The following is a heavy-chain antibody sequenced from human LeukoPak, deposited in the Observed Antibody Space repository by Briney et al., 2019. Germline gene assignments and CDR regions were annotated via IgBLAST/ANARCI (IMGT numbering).Heavy chain of an antibody. D-gene: IGHD4-23*01. Sequence: GSLRLSCAASGFTFSDYYMSWIRQAPGKGLEWVSYISSSGSTIYYADSVKGRFTFSRDNAKNSLYLLMNSLRAEDTAVYYCARAPPTSGGNSGLYYYGMDVWGQGTTITVSS. CDR3: ARAPPTSGGNSGLYYYGMDV. CDR2: ISSSGSTI. J-gene: IGHJ6*02. V-gene: IGHV3-11*01. CDR1: GFTFSDYY.